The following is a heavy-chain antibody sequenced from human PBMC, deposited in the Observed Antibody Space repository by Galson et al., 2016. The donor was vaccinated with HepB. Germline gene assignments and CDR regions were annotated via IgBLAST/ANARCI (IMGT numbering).Heavy chain of an antibody. CDR3: ARTTDNFDY. CDR1: GGTFSSYG. Sequence: SVKVSCKASGGTFSSYGISWVRQAPGQGLEWMGGINPMSGTGDCAQKFQGRLTLTADESTITVYMELSGMRSEDTAVYYCARTTDNFDYWGQGTLVTGAS. D-gene: IGHD1-1*01. V-gene: IGHV1-69*13. CDR2: INPMSGTG. J-gene: IGHJ4*02.